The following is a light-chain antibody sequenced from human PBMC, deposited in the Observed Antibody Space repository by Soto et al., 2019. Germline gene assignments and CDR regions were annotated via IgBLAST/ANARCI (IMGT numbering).Light chain of an antibody. Sequence: QSALTQPASVSGSPGQSITISCTGISSDIGAYNYVSWFQQYPGKAPKLIISEVSNRPSGVSNRFSGSKSGTAASLTISGLQTVDEADYFCFSFTTDWTHVFGTGTKVTVL. J-gene: IGLJ1*01. CDR3: FSFTTDWTHV. V-gene: IGLV2-14*01. CDR2: EVS. CDR1: SSDIGAYNY.